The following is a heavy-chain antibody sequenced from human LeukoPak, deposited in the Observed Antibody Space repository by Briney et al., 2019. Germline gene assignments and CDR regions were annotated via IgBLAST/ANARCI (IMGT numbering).Heavy chain of an antibody. CDR3: AKRGGYCSSTSCLDAFDI. D-gene: IGHD2-2*01. CDR1: GFTFSSYG. Sequence: GGSLRLSCAASGFTFSSYGMHWVRQAPGKGLEWVAFIRYDGSNKYYADSVKGRFTIPRDNSKNTLYLQMNSLRAEDTAVYYCAKRGGYCSSTSCLDAFDIWGQGTMVTVSS. J-gene: IGHJ3*02. V-gene: IGHV3-30*02. CDR2: IRYDGSNK.